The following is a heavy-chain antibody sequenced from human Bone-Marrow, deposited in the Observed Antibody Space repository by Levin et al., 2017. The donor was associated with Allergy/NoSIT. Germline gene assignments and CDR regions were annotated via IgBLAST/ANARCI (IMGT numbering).Heavy chain of an antibody. Sequence: ESLKISCPVSGGSVSSGSYYWSWIRQPPGKGLEWIGYIYYSGSTNYNPSLKSRVTISVDTSKNQFSLKLSSVTAADTAVYYCARGPGPEDCTGGVCYPDAFDIWGQGTMVTVSS. D-gene: IGHD2-8*02. J-gene: IGHJ3*02. CDR1: GGSVSSGSYY. CDR2: IYYSGST. V-gene: IGHV4-61*01. CDR3: ARGPGPEDCTGGVCYPDAFDI.